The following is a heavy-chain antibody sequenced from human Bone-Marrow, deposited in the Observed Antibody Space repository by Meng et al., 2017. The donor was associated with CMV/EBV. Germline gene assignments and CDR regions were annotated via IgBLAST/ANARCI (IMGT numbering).Heavy chain of an antibody. D-gene: IGHD2-2*01. Sequence: GESLKISCAASGFTFSDYYMSWIRQAPGKGLEWVSYISSSGSTIYYADSVKGRFTISRDNAKNSLYLQMNSLRAEDTAVYYCARWSKVVVPAAQADYYYYGMDVWGERTTVTVSS. CDR2: ISSSGSTI. CDR1: GFTFSDYY. J-gene: IGHJ6*04. V-gene: IGHV3-11*01. CDR3: ARWSKVVVPAAQADYYYYGMDV.